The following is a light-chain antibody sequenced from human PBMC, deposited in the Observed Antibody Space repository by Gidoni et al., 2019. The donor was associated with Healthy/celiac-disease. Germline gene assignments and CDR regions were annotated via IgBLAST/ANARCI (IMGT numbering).Light chain of an antibody. Sequence: AIRMTQPPSSFSASTGDRVTITCRASQGISSYLAWYQQKPGKAPKLLIYAASTLQSVVPSRFSGSGSGTEFTLTISCLQSEDFATYYCQQYYSYPSSITFXQXTRLEIK. CDR1: QGISSY. V-gene: IGKV1-8*01. CDR3: QQYYSYPSSIT. J-gene: IGKJ5*01. CDR2: AAS.